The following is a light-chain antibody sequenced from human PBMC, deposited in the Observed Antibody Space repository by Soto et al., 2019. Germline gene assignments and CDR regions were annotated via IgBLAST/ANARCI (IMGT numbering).Light chain of an antibody. CDR1: QTISSW. V-gene: IGKV1-5*03. J-gene: IGKJ1*01. Sequence: DIQITQSPSTLSGSVGDRVTITCRASQTISSWLAWYQQKPGKAPKLLIYKASTLKSGVPSRFSGSGSGTEFTLTISSLQPDDFATYYCQHYNSYSEAFGQGPKV. CDR2: KAS. CDR3: QHYNSYSEA.